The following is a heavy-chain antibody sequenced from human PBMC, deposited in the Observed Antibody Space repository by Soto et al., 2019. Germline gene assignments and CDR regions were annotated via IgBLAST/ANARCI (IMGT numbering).Heavy chain of an antibody. CDR3: ARGSSGSYRYYYYGMDV. D-gene: IGHD1-26*01. V-gene: IGHV3-33*01. J-gene: IGHJ6*02. CDR2: IWYDGSNK. CDR1: GFTFSSYG. Sequence: QVQLVESGGGVVQPGRSLRLSCAASGFTFSSYGMHWVRQAPGKGLEWVAVIWYDGSNKYYADSVKGRFTISRDNSKNTHNLQMNSLRSEDTAGYYCARGSSGSYRYYYYGMDVWGQGTTVTVSS.